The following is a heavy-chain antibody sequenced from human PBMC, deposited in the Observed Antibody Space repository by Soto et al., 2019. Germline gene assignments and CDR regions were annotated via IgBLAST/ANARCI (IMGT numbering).Heavy chain of an antibody. V-gene: IGHV3-23*01. D-gene: IGHD3-9*01. CDR3: AKRRYFDWSQFDY. J-gene: IGHJ4*02. CDR1: GFTFSSYG. Sequence: GGSLRLSCAASGFTFSSYGMHWVRQAPGKGLEWVSGISGSGGATYYADSVKGRFTISRDNSKNMLYLQMNSLRAEDTAVYYCAKRRYFDWSQFDYWGQGTLVTVSS. CDR2: ISGSGGAT.